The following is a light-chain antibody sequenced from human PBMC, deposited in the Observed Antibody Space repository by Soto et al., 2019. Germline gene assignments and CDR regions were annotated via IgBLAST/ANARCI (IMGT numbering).Light chain of an antibody. CDR1: SSDVGDYNY. CDR3: SSYTSTNTLV. J-gene: IGLJ2*01. V-gene: IGLV2-14*01. Sequence: QSVLTQPASVSGSPGQPITISCTGTSSDVGDYNYVSWYQQHPGKAPKLIIYGVSNRPSGISNRFSGSKSGNTASLTISGLQAEDEADYYCSSYTSTNTLVFGGGTKVTVL. CDR2: GVS.